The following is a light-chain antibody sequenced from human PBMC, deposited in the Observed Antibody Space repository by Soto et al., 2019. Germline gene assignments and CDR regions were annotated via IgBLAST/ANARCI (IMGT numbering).Light chain of an antibody. J-gene: IGLJ2*01. CDR1: SSDVGTF. V-gene: IGLV2-23*01. CDR2: EGT. CDR3: CSYTSNTVV. Sequence: QSVLTQPASVSGSPGQWITVSCTGMSSDVGTFVSWYQHHPGKAPKLVIYEGTKRPSGISNRFSGSKSGNTASLTISGLLAEDEGDYYCCSYTSNTVVFGGGTKLTVL.